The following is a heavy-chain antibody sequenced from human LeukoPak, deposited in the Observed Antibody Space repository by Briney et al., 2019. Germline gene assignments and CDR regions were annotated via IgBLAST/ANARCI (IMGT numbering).Heavy chain of an antibody. V-gene: IGHV4-59*12. CDR3: ARGYCSGGSCYDLDY. CDR1: GGSISSYY. Sequence: SETLSLTCTVSGGSISSYYWTWIRQPPGKGLEWIGYIYYSGSTYYNPSLKSRVTISVDTSKNQFSLKLSSVTAADTAVYYCARGYCSGGSCYDLDYWGQGTLVTVSS. J-gene: IGHJ4*02. D-gene: IGHD2-15*01. CDR2: IYYSGST.